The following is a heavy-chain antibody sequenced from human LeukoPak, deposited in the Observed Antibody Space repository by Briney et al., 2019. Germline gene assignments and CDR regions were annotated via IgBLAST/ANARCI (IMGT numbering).Heavy chain of an antibody. Sequence: GASVKVSCKASGYTFTDYYIHWVRQAPGQGLAWMGMINPDNGGTHFAQIFQGRVTMTRDTSISTAYMELSRLRSDDTAVYYCARVQYYDYVWGSSPDAFDIWGQGTMVTVSS. J-gene: IGHJ3*02. CDR2: INPDNGGT. CDR3: ARVQYYDYVWGSSPDAFDI. D-gene: IGHD3-16*01. CDR1: GYTFTDYY. V-gene: IGHV1-2*02.